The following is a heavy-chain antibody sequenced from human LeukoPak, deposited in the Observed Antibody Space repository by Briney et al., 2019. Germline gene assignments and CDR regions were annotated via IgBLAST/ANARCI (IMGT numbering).Heavy chain of an antibody. J-gene: IGHJ4*02. D-gene: IGHD1-1*01. CDR3: ASDERITRYEY. V-gene: IGHV4-59*01. Sequence: PSETLSLTCTVSGGSISSYYWSWIRQPPGKGLEWIGDTYYSGSTNYNPSLQSRVTISVDTSKNQFSLKLSSVTAADTAVYYCASDERITRYEYWGQGTLVTVSS. CDR2: TYYSGST. CDR1: GGSISSYY.